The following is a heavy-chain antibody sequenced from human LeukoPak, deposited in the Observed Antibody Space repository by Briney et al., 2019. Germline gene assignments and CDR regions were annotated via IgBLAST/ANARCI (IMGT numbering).Heavy chain of an antibody. D-gene: IGHD2-2*02. V-gene: IGHV3-7*04. CDR3: VRYTRRYPFDY. CDR1: GFTFSNYW. CDR2: IKEDGSEK. J-gene: IGHJ4*02. Sequence: GGSLRLSCAASGFTFSNYWMSWVRQAPGKGPEWVANIKEDGSEKYYVDSVRGRFTISRDNAKNSLSLQMNSLRAEDTAVYYCVRYTRRYPFDYWGQGTLVTVSS.